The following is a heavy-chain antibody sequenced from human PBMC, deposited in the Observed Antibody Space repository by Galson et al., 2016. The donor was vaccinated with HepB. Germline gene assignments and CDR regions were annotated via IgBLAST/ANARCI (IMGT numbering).Heavy chain of an antibody. V-gene: IGHV5-51*01. J-gene: IGHJ3*02. CDR2: IYPGDSGT. CDR1: GYSFTTYW. CDR3: ARQHSGSLDAFDI. D-gene: IGHD6-6*01. Sequence: QSGAEVKKPGESLKISCKGSGYSFTTYWIGWVRQMPGKGLEWMGIIYPGDSGTGYSPSFQGQVTFSADRSISTAYLQWGSLKASDTAMYYCARQHSGSLDAFDIWGQGTVVTVSS.